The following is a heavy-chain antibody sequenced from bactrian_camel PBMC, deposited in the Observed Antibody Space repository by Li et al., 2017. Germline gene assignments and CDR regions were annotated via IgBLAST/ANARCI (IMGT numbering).Heavy chain of an antibody. V-gene: IGHV3S53*01. CDR3: AARILWSGDCRTKGSDLRY. CDR1: GYTLPMN. D-gene: IGHD2*01. CDR2: IAGDGST. J-gene: IGHJ6*01. Sequence: HVQLVESGGGSVQAGGSLRLSCVASGYTLPMNMGWFRRLPGQEREGVAAIAGDGSTEYADSVKGRFTISKDNAKNTLYLQMSSLKPEDTAMYYCAARILWSGDCRTKGSDLRYWGQGTQVTVS.